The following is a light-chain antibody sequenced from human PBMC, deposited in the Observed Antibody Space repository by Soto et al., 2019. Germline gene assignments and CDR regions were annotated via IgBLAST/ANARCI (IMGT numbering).Light chain of an antibody. CDR2: EVS. J-gene: IGLJ1*01. CDR3: SSYAGSNTYV. Sequence: QSVVTQPPSASGSPGQSGAVSCTGTSSYIGNYNFVSWYQQHPGKAPKLMIYEVSKRPSGVPDRFSGSKSGNTASLTVSGLQAEDEADYYCSSYAGSNTYVFGTGTKVTVL. CDR1: SSYIGNYNF. V-gene: IGLV2-8*01.